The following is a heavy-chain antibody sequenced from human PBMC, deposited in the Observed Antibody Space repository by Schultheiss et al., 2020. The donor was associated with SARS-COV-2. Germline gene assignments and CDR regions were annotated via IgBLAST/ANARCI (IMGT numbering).Heavy chain of an antibody. CDR2: ISAYNGNT. D-gene: IGHD2-2*01. J-gene: IGHJ2*01. V-gene: IGHV1-18*01. CDR1: GYTFTSYA. CDR3: ARGLGGHCSSTSCPYWYFDL. Sequence: ASVKVSCKASGYTFTSYAMHWVRQAPGQRLEWMGWISAYNGNTNYAQKLQGRVTMTTDTSTSTAYMELRSLRSEDTAVYYCARGLGGHCSSTSCPYWYFDLWGRGALVTVSS.